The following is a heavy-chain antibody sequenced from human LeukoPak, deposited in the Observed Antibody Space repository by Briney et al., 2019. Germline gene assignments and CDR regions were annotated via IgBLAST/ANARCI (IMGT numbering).Heavy chain of an antibody. V-gene: IGHV4-34*01. CDR1: GVSFNDYY. Sequence: PSETLSLTCAVSGVSFNDYYWSWVRQTPGKGLEWIGEINHSGYTNDSPSLKSRVTLSTDTSRKQFSRNLRSVTVADTGIYYCTRMTTGHDYWGQGTLVTVSS. J-gene: IGHJ4*02. D-gene: IGHD4-17*01. CDR3: TRMTTGHDY. CDR2: INHSGYT.